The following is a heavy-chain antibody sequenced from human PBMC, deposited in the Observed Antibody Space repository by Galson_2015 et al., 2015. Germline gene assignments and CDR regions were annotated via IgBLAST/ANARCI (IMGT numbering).Heavy chain of an antibody. V-gene: IGHV3-13*01. Sequence: SLRLSCAASGFTFSSYDMHWVRQVTGKGLEWVSAIGTAGDRYSPGSVKGRFTISRENAKNSLYLQMNSLIAGDTAVYYCVRGCSSTSCPKQYYYYAMDVWGQGTTVTVSS. CDR1: GFTFSSYD. CDR3: VRGCSSTSCPKQYYYYAMDV. CDR2: IGTAGDR. J-gene: IGHJ6*02. D-gene: IGHD2-2*01.